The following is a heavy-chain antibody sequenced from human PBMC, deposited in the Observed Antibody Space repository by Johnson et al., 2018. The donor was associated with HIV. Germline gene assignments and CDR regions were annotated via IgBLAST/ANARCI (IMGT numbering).Heavy chain of an antibody. CDR2: IYSGGST. J-gene: IGHJ3*02. Sequence: VQLVESGGGVVQPGRSLRLSCAASGFTVSNNYMTWVRQAPGKGLEWVSLIYSGGSTYYADSVKGRFTISRDNSKNTLYLQMNSQRVEDTALYYCARLKNGAFDIWGQGTMVTVSS. CDR1: GFTVSNNY. V-gene: IGHV3-66*01. CDR3: ARLKNGAFDI. D-gene: IGHD2-8*01.